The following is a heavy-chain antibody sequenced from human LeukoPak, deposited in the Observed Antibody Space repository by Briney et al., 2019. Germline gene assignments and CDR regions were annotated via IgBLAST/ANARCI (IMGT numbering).Heavy chain of an antibody. CDR3: ARDKSGQLGNYMDV. CDR1: GGTFSSYA. Sequence: ASVKVSCKASGGTFSSYAISWVRQAPGQGLEWMGGITPIFGTANYAQKFQGRVTITTDESTSTAYMELSSLRSEDTAVYYCARDKSGQLGNYMDVWGKGTTVTVSS. CDR2: ITPIFGTA. D-gene: IGHD6-13*01. V-gene: IGHV1-69*05. J-gene: IGHJ6*03.